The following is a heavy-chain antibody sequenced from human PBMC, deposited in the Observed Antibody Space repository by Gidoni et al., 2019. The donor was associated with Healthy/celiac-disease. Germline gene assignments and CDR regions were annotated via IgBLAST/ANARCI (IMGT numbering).Heavy chain of an antibody. CDR1: GFTVSSNY. J-gene: IGHJ4*02. CDR3: ARDEAYSGGLDY. D-gene: IGHD4-17*01. V-gene: IGHV3-53*01. CDR2: IYSGGTT. Sequence: EVQLVESGGGLIQPGGSLRLSCAASGFTVSSNYMSWVRQAPGKGLEWVSVIYSGGTTYYAESVKGRFTISRDNSKNTLYLQMNSLRAEDTAVYYCARDEAYSGGLDYWGQGTLVTVSS.